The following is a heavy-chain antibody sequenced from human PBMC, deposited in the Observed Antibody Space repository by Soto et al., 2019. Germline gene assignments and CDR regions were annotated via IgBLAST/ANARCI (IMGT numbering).Heavy chain of an antibody. CDR2: IIPTFGRT. V-gene: IGHV1-69*13. J-gene: IGHJ6*02. D-gene: IGHD6-6*01. CDR3: ARDPLSSFAMDV. CDR1: GDTFSSYA. Sequence: SVKVSCKASGDTFSSYAISWVRQAPGKGLEWMGKIIPTFGRTNYAQKFQGRLTISADDSTSTAYMELRSLVSEDTAVYYCARDPLSSFAMDVWGQGTTVTVS.